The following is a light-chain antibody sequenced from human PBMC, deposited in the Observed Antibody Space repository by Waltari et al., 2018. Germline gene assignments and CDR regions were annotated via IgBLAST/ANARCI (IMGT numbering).Light chain of an antibody. CDR2: KVS. CDR3: MQALETVT. J-gene: IGKJ3*01. CDR1: QSLLHSSGYNY. V-gene: IGKV2-28*01. Sequence: DIMMSQSPLSLSVTPGESASISCRSSQSLLHSSGYNYLDWYLQKPGQSPHLLIYKVSHRASGVPDRFSGSGSGTDFTLRISRVEAEDVGVYYCMQALETVTFGPGTKVNIK.